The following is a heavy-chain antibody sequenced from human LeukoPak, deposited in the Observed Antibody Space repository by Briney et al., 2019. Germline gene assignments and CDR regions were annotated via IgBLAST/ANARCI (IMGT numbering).Heavy chain of an antibody. CDR1: GFTFSTYG. CDR2: IYSGGST. V-gene: IGHV3-53*01. Sequence: GGSLRLSCAASGFTFSTYGMHWVRQAPGKGLEWVSVIYSGGSTYYADSVKGRFTISRDNSKNTLYLQMNSLRAEDTAVYYCARGVRYDSSGYLPFQHWGQGTLVTVSS. J-gene: IGHJ1*01. CDR3: ARGVRYDSSGYLPFQH. D-gene: IGHD3-22*01.